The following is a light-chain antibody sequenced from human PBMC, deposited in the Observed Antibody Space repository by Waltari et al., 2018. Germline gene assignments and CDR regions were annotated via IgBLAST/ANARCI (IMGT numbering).Light chain of an antibody. V-gene: IGKV1-12*01. CDR2: AAS. J-gene: IGKJ1*01. CDR1: QDISTW. CDR3: QQANSVPRT. Sequence: DIQMTQSPSSVSASVGDRVTITCRASQDISTWLAWYQQTPGKAPKLLIYAASSLQSGVPSRFSGSGSGTDFTLTISSLQPEDFATYYCQQANSVPRTFGQGTKVELK.